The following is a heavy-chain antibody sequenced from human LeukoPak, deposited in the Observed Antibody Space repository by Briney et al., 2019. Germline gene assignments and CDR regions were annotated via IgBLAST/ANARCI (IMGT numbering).Heavy chain of an antibody. CDR3: ARVAGGSGWYFDL. CDR2: IYYSGST. V-gene: IGHV4-59*01. J-gene: IGHJ2*01. Sequence: SETLSLTCTVSGGSISSYYWSWIRQPPGEGLEWIGYIYYSGSTNYNPSLKSRVTISVDTSKNQFSLKLSSVTAADTAVYYCARVAGGSGWYFDLWGRGTLVTVSS. D-gene: IGHD6-19*01. CDR1: GGSISSYY.